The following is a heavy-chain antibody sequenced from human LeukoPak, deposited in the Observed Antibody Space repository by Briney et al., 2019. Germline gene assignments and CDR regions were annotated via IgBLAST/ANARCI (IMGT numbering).Heavy chain of an antibody. CDR3: ARVRLPVYSSSWYADYYFDY. CDR1: GGSISSYY. V-gene: IGHV4-4*07. D-gene: IGHD6-13*01. CDR2: IYTSGST. J-gene: IGHJ4*02. Sequence: SETLSLTCTVSGGSISSYYWSWIRQPAGKGLEWIGRIYTSGSTNYNPPLKSRVTMSVDTSKNQFSLKLSSVTAADTAVYYCARVRLPVYSSSWYADYYFDYWGQGTLVTVSS.